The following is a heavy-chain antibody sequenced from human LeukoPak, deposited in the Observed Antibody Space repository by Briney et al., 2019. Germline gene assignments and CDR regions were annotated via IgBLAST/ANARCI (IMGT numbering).Heavy chain of an antibody. V-gene: IGHV4-59*01. CDR3: ARGGLYGYYDDSSGYYTDY. J-gene: IGHJ4*02. Sequence: PSETLSLTCTVSGGSISSYYWSWIRQPPGKGLEWIGYIYYSGSTNYNPSLKSRVTISVDTSKNQFSLKLSSVTAADTAVYYCARGGLYGYYDDSSGYYTDYWGQGTLVTVSS. CDR1: GGSISSYY. CDR2: IYYSGST. D-gene: IGHD3-22*01.